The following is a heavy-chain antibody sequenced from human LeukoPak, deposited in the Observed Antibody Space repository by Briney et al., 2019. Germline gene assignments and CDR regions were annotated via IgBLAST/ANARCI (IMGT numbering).Heavy chain of an antibody. CDR1: SGSISNYY. Sequence: SETLSLTCTVSSGSISNYYWSWIRQPAGKGLEWIGRIYTSGSTTYNPSLKSRVTISVDTSKNQFSLKLSSVTAADTAVYYCARFLYGSGSYPHYWGQGTLVTVSS. CDR3: ARFLYGSGSYPHY. D-gene: IGHD3-10*01. CDR2: IYTSGST. J-gene: IGHJ4*02. V-gene: IGHV4-4*07.